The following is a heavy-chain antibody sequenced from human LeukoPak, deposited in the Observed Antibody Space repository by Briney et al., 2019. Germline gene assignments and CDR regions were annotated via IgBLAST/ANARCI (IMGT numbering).Heavy chain of an antibody. V-gene: IGHV1-8*01. J-gene: IGHJ4*02. Sequence: GASVKVSCKASGYTFISYDINWVRQATGQGLEWMGWMNPNSGNTGYAQKFQGRVTMTRNTSINTAYMDLSSLRSEDTAVYYCARRYCSSTSCHYFDYWGQGTLVTVSS. CDR3: ARRYCSSTSCHYFDY. D-gene: IGHD2-2*01. CDR1: GYTFISYD. CDR2: MNPNSGNT.